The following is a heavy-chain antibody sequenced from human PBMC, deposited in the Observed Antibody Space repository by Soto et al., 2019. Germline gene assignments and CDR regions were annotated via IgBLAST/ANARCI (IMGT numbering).Heavy chain of an antibody. Sequence: GGSLRLSCAASGFTFSSYGMHWVRQAPGKGLEWVAVIWYDGSNKYYADSVKGRFTISRDNSKNTLYLQMNSLRAEDTAVYYCARSYSSGWYSSAFDIWGQGTMVTVSS. V-gene: IGHV3-33*01. CDR1: GFTFSSYG. D-gene: IGHD6-19*01. J-gene: IGHJ3*02. CDR2: IWYDGSNK. CDR3: ARSYSSGWYSSAFDI.